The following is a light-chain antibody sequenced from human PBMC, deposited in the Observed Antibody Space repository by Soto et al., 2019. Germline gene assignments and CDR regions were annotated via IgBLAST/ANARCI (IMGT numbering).Light chain of an antibody. Sequence: VIWMPQSPSLLSASTGDRVTISCRMSQGISSYLAWYKQKPGKAPEILIYAASTLQSGVPSRFTVTGSATEFTLTLSSLQPEEFATDDCPQYNNYWTGGQRTKVDIK. J-gene: IGKJ1*01. CDR2: AAS. CDR3: PQYNNYWT. CDR1: QGISSY. V-gene: IGKV1D-8*03.